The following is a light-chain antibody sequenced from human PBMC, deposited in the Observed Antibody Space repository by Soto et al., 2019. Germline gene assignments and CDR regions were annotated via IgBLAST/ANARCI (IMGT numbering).Light chain of an antibody. J-gene: IGKJ2*01. V-gene: IGKV3-20*01. CDR3: HQNCSLYT. Sequence: EIVLTQSPGTLSLSPGERATLSCRASQSVSSSYLAWYQQKPGQAPSLLIYGASSRATGIPDRFSGSGSETDFTLTSRGREAEAFALYYRHQNCSLYTFGHVTKLEIK. CDR2: GAS. CDR1: QSVSSSY.